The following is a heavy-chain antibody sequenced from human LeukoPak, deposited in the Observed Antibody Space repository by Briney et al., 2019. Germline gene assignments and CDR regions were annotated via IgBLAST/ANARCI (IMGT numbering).Heavy chain of an antibody. CDR3: ARLSIRLGQPTF. CDR1: GYSISSGYY. CDR2: IYHSGST. V-gene: IGHV4-38-2*01. Sequence: SETLSLTCAVSGYSISSGYYWGWIRQPPGKGLEWIGSIYHSGSTYYNPSLKSRVTISVDTSKNQFSLKLSSVTAADTAVYYCARLSIRLGQPTFWGQGTLVTVSS. D-gene: IGHD2/OR15-2a*01. J-gene: IGHJ4*02.